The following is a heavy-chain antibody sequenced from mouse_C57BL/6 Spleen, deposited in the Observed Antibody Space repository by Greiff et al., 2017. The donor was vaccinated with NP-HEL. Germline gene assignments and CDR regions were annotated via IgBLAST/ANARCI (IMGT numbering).Heavy chain of an antibody. Sequence: QVQLKQPGAELVRPGTSVKLSCKASGYTFTSYWMHWVKQRPGQGLEWIGVIDPSDSYTNYNQKFKGKATLTVDTSSSTAYMQLSSLTSEDSAVYYCARGRTVVATGGFDYWGQGTTLTVSS. J-gene: IGHJ2*01. CDR3: ARGRTVVATGGFDY. CDR1: GYTFTSYW. CDR2: IDPSDSYT. V-gene: IGHV1-59*01. D-gene: IGHD1-1*01.